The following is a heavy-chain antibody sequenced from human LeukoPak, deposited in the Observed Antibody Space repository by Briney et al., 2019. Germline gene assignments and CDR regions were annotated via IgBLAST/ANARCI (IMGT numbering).Heavy chain of an antibody. CDR2: VIPMYGSA. D-gene: IGHD3-22*01. CDR1: TGTFIIYG. V-gene: IGHV1-69*06. Sequence: ASVTVSFKASTGTFIIYGVSWVRQAPGQGLEWRGRVIPMYGSANYAQRFQGRVTITADKSTATVYMELSSLRFQDTAMFFCVRDYDTSGPQKNYLDFWGQGTLITVPS. CDR3: VRDYDTSGPQKNYLDF. J-gene: IGHJ4*02.